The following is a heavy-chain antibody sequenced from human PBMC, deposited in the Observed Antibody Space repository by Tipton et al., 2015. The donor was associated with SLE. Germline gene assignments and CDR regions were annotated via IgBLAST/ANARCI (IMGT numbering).Heavy chain of an antibody. CDR2: IYYSGTT. J-gene: IGHJ5*02. D-gene: IGHD5-18*01. CDR1: GHSISSGYY. CDR3: ARLHGYSYGLNWFDP. V-gene: IGHV4-38-2*02. Sequence: GLVKPSETLSLICNVSGHSISSGYYWGWIRQPPGKGLEWIGAIYYSGTTFYNPSFKSRVTISVDTSKNQFSLRLTSVIAADTAVYYCARLHGYSYGLNWFDPWGQGTLISVSS.